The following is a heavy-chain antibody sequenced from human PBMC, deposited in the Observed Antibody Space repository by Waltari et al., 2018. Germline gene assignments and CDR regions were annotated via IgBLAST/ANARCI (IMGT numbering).Heavy chain of an antibody. CDR2: ISYDGSNK. D-gene: IGHD2-15*01. CDR1: GFTFSSYA. Sequence: QVQLVESGGGVVQPGRSLRLSCAASGFTFSSYAMHWVRQAPGKGLEWVAVISYDGSNKYYADSVKGRFTISRDNSKNTLYLQMNSLRAEDTAVYYCARGRCSGGSCYSDADWYFDLWGRGTLVTVSS. V-gene: IGHV3-30-3*01. CDR3: ARGRCSGGSCYSDADWYFDL. J-gene: IGHJ2*01.